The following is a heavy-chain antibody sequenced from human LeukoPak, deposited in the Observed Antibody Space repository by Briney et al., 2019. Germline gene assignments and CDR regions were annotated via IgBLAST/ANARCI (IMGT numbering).Heavy chain of an antibody. D-gene: IGHD5-12*01. J-gene: IGHJ5*02. CDR3: ARVKWLDQINCFDT. Sequence: SQTLSLTCAISGDSVSSKSVAWNWIRQSPSRGLEWLGRTYYRSRWYNDYAASVNSRIIINADTSKNQFFLQLNSVTPEDTAVYYCARVKWLDQINCFDTWGQGTLVTVSS. CDR2: TYYRSRWYN. V-gene: IGHV6-1*01. CDR1: GDSVSSKSVA.